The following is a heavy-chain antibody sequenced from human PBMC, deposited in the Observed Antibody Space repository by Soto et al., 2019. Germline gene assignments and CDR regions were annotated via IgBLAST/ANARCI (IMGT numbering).Heavy chain of an antibody. D-gene: IGHD6-13*01. CDR1: GFSLSTSGVG. J-gene: IGHJ5*02. Sequence: SGPTLVNPTQTLTLTCPFSGFSLSTSGVGVGWIRQPPGKALEWLALIYWDDDKRYSPSLKSRLTITKDTSKNQVVLTMTNMDPVDTATYYCAHAYTGSSWFQNWFDPWGQGTLVTVSS. CDR3: AHAYTGSSWFQNWFDP. V-gene: IGHV2-5*02. CDR2: IYWDDDK.